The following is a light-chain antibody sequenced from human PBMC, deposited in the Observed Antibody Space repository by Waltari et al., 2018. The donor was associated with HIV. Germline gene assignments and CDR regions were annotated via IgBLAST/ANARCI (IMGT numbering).Light chain of an antibody. CDR1: SFNIGRNY. V-gene: IGLV1-47*01. Sequence: QSVVIQPPSASGTPGQRVTISCTGNSFNIGRNYVYWYQQFPGTAPKFLIYRNNQRASGVPDRFSASKSGTSASLAISGLRSEDEANYYCATWDDSLSAVVFGEGTKLTVL. CDR2: RNN. J-gene: IGLJ2*01. CDR3: ATWDDSLSAVV.